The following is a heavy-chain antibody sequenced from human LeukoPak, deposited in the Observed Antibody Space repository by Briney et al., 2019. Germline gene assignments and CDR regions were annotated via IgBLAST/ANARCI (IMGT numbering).Heavy chain of an antibody. CDR3: AKAHYYDSSGYYYPFDY. D-gene: IGHD3-22*01. CDR2: IRYGGSKK. V-gene: IGHV3-30*02. Sequence: GGSLRLSCEASGFTFSSYGIHWVRQAPGKGLEWVAFIRYGGSKKYYADSVKGRFTISRDNSKNTLYLQMNSLRAEDTAVYYCAKAHYYDSSGYYYPFDYWGQGTLVTVSS. J-gene: IGHJ4*02. CDR1: GFTFSSYG.